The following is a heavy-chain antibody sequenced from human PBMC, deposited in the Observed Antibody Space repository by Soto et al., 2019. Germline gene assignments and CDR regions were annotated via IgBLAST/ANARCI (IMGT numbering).Heavy chain of an antibody. CDR3: AVAGTGEYFQH. J-gene: IGHJ1*01. V-gene: IGHV5-51*01. Sequence: GESLKISCKGSGYIFTSYWIGWGRQRPGKGLEWMGIVYPGDSDTRYSPSFQGQVTISADKSIRTAYLQWSSLKASDTAMYYCAVAGTGEYFQHWGQGTLVTVSS. CDR2: VYPGDSDT. CDR1: GYIFTSYW. D-gene: IGHD6-19*01.